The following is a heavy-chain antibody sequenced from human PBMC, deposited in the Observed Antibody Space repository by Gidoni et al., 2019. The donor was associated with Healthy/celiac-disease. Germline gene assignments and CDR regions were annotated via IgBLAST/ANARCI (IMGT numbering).Heavy chain of an antibody. V-gene: IGHV1-58*01. CDR3: AAETYYYDSSGYYRGAIYYYGMDV. D-gene: IGHD3-22*01. CDR2: IVVGSGNT. J-gene: IGHJ6*02. CDR1: GFTFTSSA. Sequence: QMQLVQSGPEVKKPGTSVKVSCKASGFTFTSSAVHWLRQARGQRLEWIGWIVVGSGNTNYAQKFQERVTITRDMSTSTAYMELSSLRSEDTAVYYCAAETYYYDSSGYYRGAIYYYGMDVWGQGTTVTVSS.